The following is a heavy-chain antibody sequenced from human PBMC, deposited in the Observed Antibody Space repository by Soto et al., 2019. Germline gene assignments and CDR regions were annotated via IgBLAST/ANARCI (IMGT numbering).Heavy chain of an antibody. V-gene: IGHV3-72*01. CDR3: VRARYGAGSSGYTGYLEN. J-gene: IGHJ4*02. D-gene: IGHD3-22*01. CDR2: SREKAQGYSI. Sequence: CVCMRLSCAGSGFTLSDHYIDWVRQAPGKGLEWVGRSREKAQGYSITYAASVTGRFTTSRDESKNSVYLQMNSLKTEAPAVYNRVRARYGAGSSGYTGYLENWGQGTLVAISS. CDR1: GFTLSDHY.